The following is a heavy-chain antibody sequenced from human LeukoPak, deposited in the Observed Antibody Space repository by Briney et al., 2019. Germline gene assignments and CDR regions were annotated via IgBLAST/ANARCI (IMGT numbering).Heavy chain of an antibody. J-gene: IGHJ4*02. CDR3: ARTHEYSSSGIDY. CDR2: INPNSGGT. D-gene: IGHD6-6*01. CDR1: GYTFTVYY. V-gene: IGHV1-2*02. Sequence: ASVKVSCKASGYTFTVYYMHWVRQAPGQGLEWMGWINPNSGGTNYAQKLQGRVTMTTDTSTSTAYMELRSLRSDDTAVYYCARTHEYSSSGIDYWGQGTLVTVSS.